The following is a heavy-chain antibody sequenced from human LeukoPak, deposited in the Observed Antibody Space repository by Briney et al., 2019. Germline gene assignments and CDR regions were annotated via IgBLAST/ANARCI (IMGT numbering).Heavy chain of an antibody. J-gene: IGHJ4*02. V-gene: IGHV3-30-3*01. CDR1: GLAFSSYS. CDR3: AGTFYYDSSGYYSFDY. Sequence: GGSLRLSCTASGLAFSSYSMHWVRQAPGEGLEWMAVISSSGSNTYYADSVKGRFTISRDNSKNTLHLQMNSLRAEDTAVYYCAGTFYYDSSGYYSFDYWGQGSLVTVSS. CDR2: ISSSGSNT. D-gene: IGHD3-22*01.